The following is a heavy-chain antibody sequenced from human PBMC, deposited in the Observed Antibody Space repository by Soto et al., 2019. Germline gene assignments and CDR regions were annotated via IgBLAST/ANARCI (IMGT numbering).Heavy chain of an antibody. CDR2: ISDVGGAK. V-gene: IGHV3-30-3*01. D-gene: IGHD6-13*01. CDR1: GFTFSSFG. Sequence: QVQLVESGGGVVQPGRSLRLSCAASGFTFSSFGIHWVRQAPGKGLEWVAVISDVGGAKYTDSVKGRFTISRDTSKDTLYLQMDSLRTEDTAVYYCARDRGWGGAAVPAYWGQGTLVTVSS. J-gene: IGHJ4*02. CDR3: ARDRGWGGAAVPAY.